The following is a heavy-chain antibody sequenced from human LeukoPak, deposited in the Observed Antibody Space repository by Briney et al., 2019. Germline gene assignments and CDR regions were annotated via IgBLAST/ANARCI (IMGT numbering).Heavy chain of an antibody. Sequence: SETLSLTCAVYGGSFSGYCWSWIRQPPGKGLEWIGEINHSGSTNYNPSLKSRVTISVDTSKNQFSLKLSSVTAADTAVYYCASSASGSYHDAFDIWGQGTMVTVSS. CDR3: ASSASGSYHDAFDI. CDR1: GGSFSGYC. V-gene: IGHV4-34*01. D-gene: IGHD1-26*01. CDR2: INHSGST. J-gene: IGHJ3*02.